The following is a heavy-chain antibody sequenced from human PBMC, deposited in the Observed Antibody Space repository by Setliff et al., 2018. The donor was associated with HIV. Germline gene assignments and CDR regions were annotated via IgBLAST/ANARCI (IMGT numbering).Heavy chain of an antibody. CDR1: GFTVSDTH. CDR2: IYSDGRT. CDR3: AKGVKWLDP. V-gene: IGHV3-53*01. Sequence: LRLSCAASGFTVSDTHMTWVRQAPGRGLEWVSFIYSDGRTYYAESVKGRFTISRDGSKNTLYLQMHSLRVEDTAAYYCAKGVKWLDPWGQGIQVTVS. D-gene: IGHD3-16*01. J-gene: IGHJ5*02.